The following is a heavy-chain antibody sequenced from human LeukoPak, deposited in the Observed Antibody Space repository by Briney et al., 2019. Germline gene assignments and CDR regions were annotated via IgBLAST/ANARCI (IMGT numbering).Heavy chain of an antibody. D-gene: IGHD3-3*01. CDR1: GDSISRSNHF. CDR3: ARDTHYDFWSGPLRYYYMDV. J-gene: IGHJ6*03. Sequence: SETLSLTRTVSGDSISRSNHFWGWIRQPPGKGLEWIGSIFYSGSTYYNTSLKSRVTISVDTSKNQFSLKLSSVTAADTAVYYCARDTHYDFWSGPLRYYYMDVWGKGTTVTVSS. V-gene: IGHV4-39*07. CDR2: IFYSGST.